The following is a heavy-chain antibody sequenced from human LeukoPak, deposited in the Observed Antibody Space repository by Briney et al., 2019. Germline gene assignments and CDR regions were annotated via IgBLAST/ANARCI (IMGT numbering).Heavy chain of an antibody. CDR2: IYYSGST. D-gene: IGHD4-17*01. Sequence: SETLSLTCTVCGGSISTCYGSWIRQPPGKGLEGIGYIYYSGSTNYNPSLKSRDTISVDTSKNQFSLELSSVTAADTAVYYGSRYLVTVTKGFDIWGQGTMVSVSS. J-gene: IGHJ3*02. CDR1: GGSISTCY. V-gene: IGHV4-59*08. CDR3: SRYLVTVTKGFDI.